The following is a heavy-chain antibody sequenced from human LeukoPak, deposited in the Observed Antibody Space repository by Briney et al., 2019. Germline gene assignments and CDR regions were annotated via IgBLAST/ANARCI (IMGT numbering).Heavy chain of an antibody. CDR3: ARLPYSSGWTGAHYFDY. D-gene: IGHD6-19*01. Sequence: GASVKVSCKASGYTFTSYGISWVRQAPGQGLEWMGWISAHNGNTNYAQKLQGRVTMTTDTSTSTAYMELRSLRSDDTAVYYCARLPYSSGWTGAHYFDYWGQGTLVTVSS. J-gene: IGHJ4*02. CDR2: ISAHNGNT. CDR1: GYTFTSYG. V-gene: IGHV1-18*01.